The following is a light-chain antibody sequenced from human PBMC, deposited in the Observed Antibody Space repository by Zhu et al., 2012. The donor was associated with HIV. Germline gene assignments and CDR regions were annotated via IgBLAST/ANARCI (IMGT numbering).Light chain of an antibody. CDR2: GAS. CDR1: QNISSN. CDR3: QQRSNWPLT. J-gene: IGKJ4*01. V-gene: IGKV3-11*01. Sequence: EIVMTQSPATLSVSPGERATLSCRASQNISSNLAWYQQQPGRAPRLLIYGASTRATGIPARFSGSGSGTDFTLTISSLEPEDFALYYCQQRSNWPLTFGGGTKVEIK.